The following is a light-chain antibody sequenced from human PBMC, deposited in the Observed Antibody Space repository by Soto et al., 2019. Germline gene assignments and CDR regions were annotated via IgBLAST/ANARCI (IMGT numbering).Light chain of an antibody. CDR3: HQSYDVPLT. CDR2: WAS. J-gene: IGKJ4*01. V-gene: IGKV4-1*01. Sequence: DIVLTQSPDSLGVSLGERATINCRSSQSVFYDSNNKEYLAWYQQKPGQPPRLLIYWASIRQSGVPDRFSGSGSGTDFTLTINSLQAEDVAVYYCHQSYDVPLTFGGGTKVELK. CDR1: QSVFYDSNNKEY.